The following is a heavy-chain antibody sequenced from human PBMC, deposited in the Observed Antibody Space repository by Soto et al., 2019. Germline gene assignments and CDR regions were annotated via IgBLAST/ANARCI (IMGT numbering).Heavy chain of an antibody. CDR2: IYYSGST. Sequence: QVQLQESGPGLLEPSETLSLTCTVSGGSIGTYYWSWIRQPPGRGLEWIGYIYYSGSTNYNPSLKGRVTISIDTSNNHFSLRLSSVTAADTAVYFCARGPPLVRGGYFEYWGQGALVTVS. D-gene: IGHD3-10*01. CDR1: GGSIGTYY. CDR3: ARGPPLVRGGYFEY. J-gene: IGHJ4*02. V-gene: IGHV4-59*01.